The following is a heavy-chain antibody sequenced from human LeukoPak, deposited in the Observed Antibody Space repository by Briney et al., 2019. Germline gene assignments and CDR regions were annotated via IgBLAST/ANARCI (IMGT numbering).Heavy chain of an antibody. D-gene: IGHD3-22*01. CDR2: IKNVGSDK. Sequence: GGSLRLSCAASGFTLSSSGMNWVRQAPGKGLEWVAFIKNVGSDKNYADSVKGRFTISRDNPKNTLYLQMNSLTAEDTAVYYCAKRDGSVVGSYSRALGHWGQGALVTV. J-gene: IGHJ4*02. V-gene: IGHV3-30*02. CDR3: AKRDGSVVGSYSRALGH. CDR1: GFTLSSSG.